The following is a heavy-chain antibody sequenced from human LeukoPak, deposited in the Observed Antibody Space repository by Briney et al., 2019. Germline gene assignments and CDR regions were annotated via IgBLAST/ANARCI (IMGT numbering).Heavy chain of an antibody. CDR1: GGSISSSSYY. CDR2: IYYSGST. Sequence: PSETLSLTCTVSGGSISSSSYYWGWIRQPPGKGLEWIGSIYYSGSTNYNPSLKSQVTISVDTSKNQFSLKLSSVTAADTAVYYCARALHSSGYPRFDYWGQGTLVTVSS. J-gene: IGHJ4*02. CDR3: ARALHSSGYPRFDY. D-gene: IGHD3-22*01. V-gene: IGHV4-39*07.